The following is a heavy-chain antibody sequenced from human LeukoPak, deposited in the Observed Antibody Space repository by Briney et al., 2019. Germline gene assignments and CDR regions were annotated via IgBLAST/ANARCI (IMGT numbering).Heavy chain of an antibody. V-gene: IGHV3-21*01. D-gene: IGHD3-10*01. Sequence: PGGSLRLSCAASGFTFSSYSMYWVRQAPGKGLEWVSSISSSSSYIYYADSVKGRFTISRDNAKDSLYLQMNSLRAEDTAVYYCARDYGSGSYYSNWFDPWGQGTLVTVSS. CDR1: GFTFSSYS. CDR3: ARDYGSGSYYSNWFDP. CDR2: ISSSSSYI. J-gene: IGHJ5*02.